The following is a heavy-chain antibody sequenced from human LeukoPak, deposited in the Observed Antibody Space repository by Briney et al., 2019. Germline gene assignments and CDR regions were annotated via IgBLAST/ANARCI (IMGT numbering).Heavy chain of an antibody. D-gene: IGHD3-22*01. CDR2: IYNSGST. V-gene: IGHV4-59*08. CDR1: GGSITTFY. J-gene: IGHJ4*02. CDR3: ARQRDSSGYYSDY. Sequence: PSETLSLTCSVSGGSITTFYWSWIRQPPGKGLEWIGYIYNSGSTNYNPSLKSRVTISVDTSNNQVSLKVSSVTAADTAVYYCARQRDSSGYYSDYWGQGTLVTVSS.